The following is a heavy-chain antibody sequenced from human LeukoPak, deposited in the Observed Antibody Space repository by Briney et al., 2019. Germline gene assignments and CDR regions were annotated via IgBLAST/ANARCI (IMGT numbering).Heavy chain of an antibody. CDR1: GFTFSSYA. CDR2: ISSSSSYI. V-gene: IGHV3-21*01. J-gene: IGHJ4*02. Sequence: PGGSLRLSCAASGFTFSSYAMSWVRQTPGKGLEWVSSISSSSSYIYYADSVKGRFTISRDNAKNTLYLQMNSLRAEDTAVYYCARDPKVAGLDYWGQGTLVTVSS. CDR3: ARDPKVAGLDY. D-gene: IGHD6-19*01.